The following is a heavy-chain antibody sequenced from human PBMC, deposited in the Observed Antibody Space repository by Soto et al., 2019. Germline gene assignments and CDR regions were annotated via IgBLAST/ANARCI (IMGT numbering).Heavy chain of an antibody. V-gene: IGHV4-34*01. J-gene: IGHJ6*02. CDR2: INHSGST. CDR3: ARVRVRGNYYYGMDV. D-gene: IGHD3-10*01. Sequence: PSETLSLTCAVYGGSFSGYYWSWIRQPPGKGLEWIGEINHSGSTNYNPSLKSRVTISVDTSKNQFSLKLSSVTAADTAVYYCARVRVRGNYYYGMDVWGQGTTVT. CDR1: GGSFSGYY.